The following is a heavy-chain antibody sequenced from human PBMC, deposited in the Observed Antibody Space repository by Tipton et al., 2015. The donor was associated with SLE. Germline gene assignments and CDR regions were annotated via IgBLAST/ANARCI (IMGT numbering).Heavy chain of an antibody. CDR3: VRALWLDKDFAVVPPGIRLRAFDI. D-gene: IGHD2-2*02. CDR1: GYSIRNGYY. Sequence: TLSLTCNVSGYSIRNGYYWGWIRQAPGKGLEWTGTIHHSGITYYNPSLKSRVTISVDTSKNQFSLKLRSVTAADTAVYYCVRALWLDKDFAVVPPGIRLRAFDIWGQGTMVTVSS. J-gene: IGHJ3*02. V-gene: IGHV4-38-2*02. CDR2: IHHSGIT.